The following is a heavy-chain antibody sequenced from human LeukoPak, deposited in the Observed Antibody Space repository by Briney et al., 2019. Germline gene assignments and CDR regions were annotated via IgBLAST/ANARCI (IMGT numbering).Heavy chain of an antibody. Sequence: GGSLRLSCAPSGFTFSTYWMSWVRQAPGKGLEWVANIKEDGSEKHYVDSVKGRFTIFRNNAKNSLSLQMNSLRDDDTAVYYCARDNSPSDGYILFDDWGQGTLVTVSS. J-gene: IGHJ5*02. D-gene: IGHD5-24*01. CDR1: GFTFSTYW. V-gene: IGHV3-7*03. CDR3: ARDNSPSDGYILFDD. CDR2: IKEDGSEK.